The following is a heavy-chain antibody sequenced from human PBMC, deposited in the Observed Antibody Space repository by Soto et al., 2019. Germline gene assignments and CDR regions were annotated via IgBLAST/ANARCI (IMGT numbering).Heavy chain of an antibody. Sequence: QVQLVQSGAEVKKPGSSVKVSCKASGGIFSTYAISWLRQAPGQGLEWMGGIIPIFGTPNYAQRFQGRVTITADEYTSTAYMELSRLRSEDTAVYYCARDRDDYGSGNYDNRIDFWGQGTLVTVSS. CDR2: IIPIFGTP. J-gene: IGHJ4*02. V-gene: IGHV1-69*01. CDR3: ARDRDDYGSGNYDNRIDF. D-gene: IGHD3-10*01. CDR1: GGIFSTYA.